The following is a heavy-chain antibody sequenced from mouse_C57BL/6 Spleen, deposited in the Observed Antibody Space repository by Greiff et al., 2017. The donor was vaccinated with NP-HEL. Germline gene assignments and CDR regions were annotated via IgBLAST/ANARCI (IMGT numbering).Heavy chain of an antibody. V-gene: IGHV1-75*01. CDR1: GYTFTDYY. D-gene: IGHD1-1*01. Sequence: VQLQQSGPELVKPGASVKISCKASGYTFTDYYINWVKQRPGQGLEWIGWIFPGSGSTYYTEKFKGKAPLSVDKASSTAYMLLSSLTSEDSAVYFRAREDYYGSSSWFAYWGQGTLVTVSA. CDR2: IFPGSGST. CDR3: AREDYYGSSSWFAY. J-gene: IGHJ3*01.